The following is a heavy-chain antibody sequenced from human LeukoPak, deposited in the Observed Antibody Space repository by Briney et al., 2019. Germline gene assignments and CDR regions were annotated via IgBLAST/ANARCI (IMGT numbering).Heavy chain of an antibody. V-gene: IGHV3-7*05. Sequence: ESGGSLRLSCAASGFTFSSYAMSWVRQAPGKGLEWVANIKQDGSEKYYVDSVKGRFTISRDNTKKSLYLQMNSLRAEDTAVYYCARGDGSGWHIYWGQGTLVTVSS. D-gene: IGHD6-19*01. CDR2: IKQDGSEK. J-gene: IGHJ4*02. CDR3: ARGDGSGWHIY. CDR1: GFTFSSYA.